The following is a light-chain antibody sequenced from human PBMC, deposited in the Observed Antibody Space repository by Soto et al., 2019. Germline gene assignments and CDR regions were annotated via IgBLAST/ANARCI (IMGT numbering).Light chain of an antibody. CDR1: SSDVGRYDY. CDR3: CSFAGSYSYV. J-gene: IGLJ1*01. CDR2: DVT. Sequence: QSVLAQPRSLSGSPGQSVTISCTGTSSDVGRYDYVSWYQQYPGEAPKLIIYDVTERPSGVPDRFSGSKSGNTASLTISGLRAEDEAAYSCCSFAGSYSYVFGSGTKVTV. V-gene: IGLV2-11*01.